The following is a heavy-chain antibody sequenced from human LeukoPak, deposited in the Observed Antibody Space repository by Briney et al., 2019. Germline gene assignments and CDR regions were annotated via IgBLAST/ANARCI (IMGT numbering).Heavy chain of an antibody. J-gene: IGHJ4*02. CDR1: GFTFSDYY. CDR3: VKHLAEDSSGWYPFDY. CDR2: ITSGSSYT. V-gene: IGHV3-11*06. D-gene: IGHD6-19*01. Sequence: PGGSLRLSCAASGFTFSDYYMSWIRQAPGKGLEWVSYITSGSSYTDYADSVKGRFTISRDNAKNSLYLQMNSLRAEDTAVYYCVKHLAEDSSGWYPFDYWGQGTLVTVSS.